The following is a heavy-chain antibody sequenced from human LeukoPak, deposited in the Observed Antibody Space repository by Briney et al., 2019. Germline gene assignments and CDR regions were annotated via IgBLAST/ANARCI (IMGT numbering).Heavy chain of an antibody. CDR1: GFTFSTYG. CDR3: AKDSGVLRHFDWLSYFDY. D-gene: IGHD3-9*01. CDR2: LTNSTTRT. V-gene: IGHV3-23*01. Sequence: GGTLRLSCAASGFTFSTYGMSWVRQAPGKGLEWVSTLTNSTTRTYYADSVKGRFTTSRDNSKRTLYLQMNSLRAEDTAVYYSAKDSGVLRHFDWLSYFDYWGQGTLVTVSS. J-gene: IGHJ4*02.